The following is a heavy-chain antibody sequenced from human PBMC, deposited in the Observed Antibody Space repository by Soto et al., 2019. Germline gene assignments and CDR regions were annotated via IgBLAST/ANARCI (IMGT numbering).Heavy chain of an antibody. CDR2: ISSESGGT. CDR3: GIGRNGQLGVFY. V-gene: IGHV1-2*02. D-gene: IGHD1-1*01. J-gene: IGHJ4*02. CDR1: GYTFTGHY. Sequence: GASVKVSCKASGYTFTGHYIHWVRQAPEQGPEWMGEISSESGGTRYAQKFQGRVTLTRDTSITTVYMELSNLSPDDTAVYYCGIGRNGQLGVFYWGQGTLVTVSS.